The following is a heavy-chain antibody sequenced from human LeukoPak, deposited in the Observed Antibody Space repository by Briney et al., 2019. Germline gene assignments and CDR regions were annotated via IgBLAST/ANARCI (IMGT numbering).Heavy chain of an antibody. J-gene: IGHJ4*02. CDR2: ISGTGVGT. Sequence: GGSLRLSCAASGFTFRNSVMSWVRQAPGKGLEWVSTISGTGVGTFYADSVKGRLTISRDNPKNTLYLQMNSLRAEDTAVYYCAKNNWNDMPFVDYWGQGTLVTVSS. V-gene: IGHV3-23*01. CDR1: GFTFRNSV. CDR3: AKNNWNDMPFVDY. D-gene: IGHD1-20*01.